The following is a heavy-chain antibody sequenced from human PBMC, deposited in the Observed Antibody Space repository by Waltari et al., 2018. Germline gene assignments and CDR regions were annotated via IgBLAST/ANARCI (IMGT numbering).Heavy chain of an antibody. CDR3: AKDTGASSFEDPQDY. V-gene: IGHV3-33*06. D-gene: IGHD3-9*01. J-gene: IGHJ4*02. Sequence: QVQLVESGGGVVQPGRSLRLSCAASGFTFSSYGMHWVRQAPGKGLEWVAVIWYDGSNKYYADSVKGRFTISRDNSKNTLYLQMNSLRSEDTAVYYCAKDTGASSFEDPQDYWGQGTLVIVSS. CDR2: IWYDGSNK. CDR1: GFTFSSYG.